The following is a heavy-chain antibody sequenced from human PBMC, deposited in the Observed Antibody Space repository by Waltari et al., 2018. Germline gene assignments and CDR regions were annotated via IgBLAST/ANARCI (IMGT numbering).Heavy chain of an antibody. CDR1: GGSISSYY. CDR3: ARTDNGGVGWFDP. V-gene: IGHV4-59*01. CDR2: IYYSGST. Sequence: QVQLQESGPGLVKPSETLSLTCTVSGGSISSYYWSWIRQPPGKGLEWIGYIYYSGSTNYNPSLKSRVTISVDTSKNQFSLKRSSVTAADTAVYYCARTDNGGVGWFDPWGQGTLVTVSS. J-gene: IGHJ5*02. D-gene: IGHD4-17*01.